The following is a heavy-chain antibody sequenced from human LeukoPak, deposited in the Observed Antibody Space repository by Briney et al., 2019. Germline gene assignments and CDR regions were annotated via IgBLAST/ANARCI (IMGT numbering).Heavy chain of an antibody. CDR2: IYVTGTT. CDR1: DDSISRGSYY. J-gene: IGHJ4*02. V-gene: IGHV4-61*02. Sequence: PSETLSLTCTVSDDSISRGSYYWSWIRQPAGKGLEWIGRIYVTGTTNYNLSLKSRVTISINTSKMQFSLKLRSVTVEDTGVYYCARARLPYGPYFDSWGQGTLVTVSS. CDR3: ARARLPYGPYFDS. D-gene: IGHD4-17*01.